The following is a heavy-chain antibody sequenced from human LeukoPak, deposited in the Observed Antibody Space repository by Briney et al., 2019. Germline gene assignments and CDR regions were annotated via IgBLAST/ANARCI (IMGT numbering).Heavy chain of an antibody. CDR3: ARDRSVVTGYYYFDF. Sequence: GGSLRLSCAASGFTFSNYNMNWVRQAPGKGLEWVSSITSGSNYVEYTDSVKGRFTISRDNAKNSLYLQMSSLRAEDTAVYFCARDRSVVTGYYYFDFWGHGTLVTVSS. D-gene: IGHD3-9*01. V-gene: IGHV3-21*01. CDR2: ITSGSNYV. CDR1: GFTFSNYN. J-gene: IGHJ4*01.